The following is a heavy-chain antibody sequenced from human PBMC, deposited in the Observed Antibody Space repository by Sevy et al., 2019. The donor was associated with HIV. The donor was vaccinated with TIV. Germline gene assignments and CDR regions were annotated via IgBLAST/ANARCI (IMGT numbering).Heavy chain of an antibody. Sequence: SETLSLTCAVYGGSFSGYYWSWIRQPPGKGLEWIGEINHSGSTNYNPSLKSRVTISVDTSKNQFSLKLSSVTAADTAVYYCARGKLHSSSWYYWGQGTLVTVSS. CDR2: INHSGST. CDR1: GGSFSGYY. D-gene: IGHD6-13*01. J-gene: IGHJ4*02. V-gene: IGHV4-34*01. CDR3: ARGKLHSSSWYY.